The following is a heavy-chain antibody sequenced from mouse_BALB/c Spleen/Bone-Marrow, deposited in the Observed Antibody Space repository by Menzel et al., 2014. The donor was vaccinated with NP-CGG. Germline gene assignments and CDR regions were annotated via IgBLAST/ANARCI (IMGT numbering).Heavy chain of an antibody. D-gene: IGHD1-2*01. CDR3: ARDGITTATYYYAMDY. J-gene: IGHJ4*01. CDR2: IGPSDSET. V-gene: IGHV1S126*01. Sequence: VQLVESGPQLVRPGASVKISCKASGYSFTSYWMHWVKQRPGQGLEWIGMIGPSDSETRLNQKFKDKATLTVDKSSSTAYMQLSSPTSEDSAVYYCARDGITTATYYYAMDYWGQGTSVTVSS. CDR1: GYSFTSYW.